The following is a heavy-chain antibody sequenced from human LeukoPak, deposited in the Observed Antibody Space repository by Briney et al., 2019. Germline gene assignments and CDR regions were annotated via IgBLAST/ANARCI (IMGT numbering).Heavy chain of an antibody. CDR3: TTRYCTNGVCARDY. Sequence: GGSVSLSCASSGFKLSCSAMSLVRQAPGKGLEWVGLIKTKADGGTTDYAALVKRRFTISRYDSKNPLSLQMNSLKTEDTAVYYCTTRYCTNGVCARDYWGQGTLVTVSS. D-gene: IGHD2-8*01. J-gene: IGHJ4*02. CDR1: GFKLSCSA. CDR2: IKTKADGGTT. V-gene: IGHV3-15*01.